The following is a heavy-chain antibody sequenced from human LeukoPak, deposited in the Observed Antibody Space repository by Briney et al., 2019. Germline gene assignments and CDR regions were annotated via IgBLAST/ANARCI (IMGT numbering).Heavy chain of an antibody. CDR1: GFTFSSYW. V-gene: IGHV3-74*01. J-gene: IGHJ4*02. CDR3: ARARGNPPGNFDY. CDR2: INSDGSST. Sequence: GGSLRLSCAASGFTFSSYWMHWVRQAPGKGLVWVSRINSDGSSTSYADSVKGRFTISRDNAKNTLYLQMNSLRAEDTAVYYCARARGNPPGNFDYWGQGTLVTVSS. D-gene: IGHD4-23*01.